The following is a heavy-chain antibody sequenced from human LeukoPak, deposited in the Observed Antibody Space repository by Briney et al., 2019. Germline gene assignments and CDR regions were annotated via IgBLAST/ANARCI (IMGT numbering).Heavy chain of an antibody. V-gene: IGHV4-61*01. J-gene: IGHJ4*02. Sequence: SETLSLTCTVSGGSISSSSYYWGWIRQPPGKGLEWIGYIYYSGSTNYNPSLKSRVTISVDTSKNQLSLRLSSVTAADTAVYYCAREGSRDFWSGPVYYFDYWGQGTLVTVSS. D-gene: IGHD3-3*01. CDR1: GGSISSSSYY. CDR3: AREGSRDFWSGPVYYFDY. CDR2: IYYSGST.